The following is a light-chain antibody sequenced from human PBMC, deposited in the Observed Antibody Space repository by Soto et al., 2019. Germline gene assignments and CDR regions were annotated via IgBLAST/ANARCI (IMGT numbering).Light chain of an antibody. J-gene: IGLJ1*01. CDR2: EVS. CDR1: SSDVGGYNY. V-gene: IGLV2-14*01. CDR3: NSYTSKSTGV. Sequence: QSALTQPASVSGSPGQSITISCTGTSSDVGGYNYVSWYQQHPGKAPKLIIYEVSNRPSGVSNRFSGSKSGNTASLTISGLQAEDEADYYCNSYTSKSTGVFGTGTKVT.